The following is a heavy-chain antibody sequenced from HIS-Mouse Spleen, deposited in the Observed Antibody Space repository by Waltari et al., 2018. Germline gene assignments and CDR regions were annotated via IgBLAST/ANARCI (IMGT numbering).Heavy chain of an antibody. CDR1: GGSISSSSYS. D-gene: IGHD6-13*01. J-gene: IGHJ2*01. CDR2: IYYSGST. CDR3: AREIPYSSSWYDWYFDL. V-gene: IGHV4-39*07. Sequence: QLQLQDSAPGLAKPAETPSLTCTVSGGSISSSSYSWGWIRQPPGKGLEWIGSIYYSGSTYYNPSLKSRVTISVDTSKNQFSLKLSSVTAADTAVYYCAREIPYSSSWYDWYFDLWGRGTLVTVSS.